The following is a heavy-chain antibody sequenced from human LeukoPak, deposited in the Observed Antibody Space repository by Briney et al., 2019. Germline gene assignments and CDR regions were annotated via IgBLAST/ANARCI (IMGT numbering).Heavy chain of an antibody. D-gene: IGHD6-13*01. CDR2: MSYDGSYK. V-gene: IGHV3-30*18. CDR1: GFTFSSYG. J-gene: IGHJ6*02. Sequence: GGSLRLSCAASGFTFSSYGMHWVRQAPGKGLEWVAVMSYDGSYKQYADSVKGRFTVSRDNSEKTLYLQMNSLRAEDTAVYYCVKYSSSSNYYYGMDVWGQGTTVTVSS. CDR3: VKYSSSSNYYYGMDV.